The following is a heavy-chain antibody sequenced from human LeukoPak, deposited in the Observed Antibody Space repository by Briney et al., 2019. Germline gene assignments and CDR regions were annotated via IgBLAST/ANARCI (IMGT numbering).Heavy chain of an antibody. V-gene: IGHV4-39*01. CDR2: IYYSGST. CDR3: ARVKGSYPGNAFDI. CDR1: GGSISSSSYY. Sequence: SETLSLTCTVSGGSISSSSYYWGWIRQPPGEGLEWIGSIYYSGSTYYNPSLKSRVTISVDTSKNQFSLKLSSVTAADTAVYYCARVKGSYPGNAFDIWGQGTMVTVSS. D-gene: IGHD3-16*02. J-gene: IGHJ3*02.